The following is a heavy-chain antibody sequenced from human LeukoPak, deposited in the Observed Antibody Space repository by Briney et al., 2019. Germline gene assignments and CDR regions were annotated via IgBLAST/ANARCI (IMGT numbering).Heavy chain of an antibody. CDR1: GFTFSSYG. Sequence: PGGSLRLSCVASGFTFSSYGMHWVRQAQGKGLEWVAFISYDGSNENIADSVKGRFIISRDNSKNTLYLQMNSLRAEDTAVYYCAKGPAPRLGEFSYHALVDYWGQGTLVTVSS. D-gene: IGHD3-16*02. V-gene: IGHV3-30*18. CDR3: AKGPAPRLGEFSYHALVDY. CDR2: ISYDGSNE. J-gene: IGHJ4*02.